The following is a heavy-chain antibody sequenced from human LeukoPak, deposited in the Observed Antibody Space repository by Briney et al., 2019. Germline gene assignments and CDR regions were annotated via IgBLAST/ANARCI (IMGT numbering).Heavy chain of an antibody. CDR3: ARGDGLHYYYYGMDV. J-gene: IGHJ6*04. Sequence: PSETLSLTCAVYGGSFSGYYWSWIRQPPEKGLEWIGEINHSGSTNYNPSLKSRVTISVDTSKNQFSLKLSSVTAADTAVYYCARGDGLHYYYYGMDVWGKGTTVTVSS. V-gene: IGHV4-34*01. CDR1: GGSFSGYY. D-gene: IGHD3/OR15-3a*01. CDR2: INHSGST.